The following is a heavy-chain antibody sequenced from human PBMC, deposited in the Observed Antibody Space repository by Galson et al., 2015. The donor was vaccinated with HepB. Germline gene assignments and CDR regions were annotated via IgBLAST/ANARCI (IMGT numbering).Heavy chain of an antibody. CDR1: GGSISHADSH. CDR3: VRVRTGTSCYDF. V-gene: IGHV4-30-4*01. Sequence: LSLTCTVSGGSISHADSHWSWIRQPPGKGLECIGYIAYHGGTSYNPSLRSRTTKSTDTSKNQYSLRLNFVTAADTAVYYLVRVRTGTSCYDFWGQGTLVTVSS. CDR2: IAYHGGT. J-gene: IGHJ4*02. D-gene: IGHD1-1*01.